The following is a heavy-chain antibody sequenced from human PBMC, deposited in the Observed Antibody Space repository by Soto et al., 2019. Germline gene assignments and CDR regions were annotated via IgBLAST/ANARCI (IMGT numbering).Heavy chain of an antibody. J-gene: IGHJ5*02. D-gene: IGHD1-26*01. CDR3: ARVVGALGHWFDP. CDR2: ISAYNGNT. CDR1: GYTFSSSG. Sequence: GASVKVSCKASGYTFSSSGITGVRQAPGQGLEWMGRISAYNGNTNYAQKLQGRVTMTTDTSTSTAYMELRSLRSDDTAVYYCARVVGALGHWFDPWGQGTLVTVSS. V-gene: IGHV1-18*01.